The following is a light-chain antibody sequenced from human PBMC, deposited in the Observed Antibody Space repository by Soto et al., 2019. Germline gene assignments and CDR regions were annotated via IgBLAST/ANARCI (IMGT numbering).Light chain of an antibody. Sequence: QSALTQPASVSGSPGQSITISCTGTSSDVGGYNYVSWYQQHPGKAPILMIYDVSNRPSGVSNRFSGSKSGNTSSLTISGLQAEDEADYYCSSYTSSSTLLYVFGTGTKVTVL. CDR3: SSYTSSSTLLYV. CDR1: SSDVGGYNY. V-gene: IGLV2-14*01. J-gene: IGLJ1*01. CDR2: DVS.